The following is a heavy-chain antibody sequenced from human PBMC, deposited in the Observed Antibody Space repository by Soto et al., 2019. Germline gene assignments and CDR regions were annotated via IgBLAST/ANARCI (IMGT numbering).Heavy chain of an antibody. CDR1: GFTFSSYA. CDR3: VFDASRVVPADPTDY. Sequence: GGSLRLSCAASGFTFSSYAMSWVRQAPGKGLEWVSAISGSGGSTYYADSVKGRFTISRDNSKNTLYLQMNSLRAEDTAVYYCVFDASRVVPADPTDYWGQGTLVTVSS. D-gene: IGHD2-2*01. J-gene: IGHJ4*02. V-gene: IGHV3-23*01. CDR2: ISGSGGST.